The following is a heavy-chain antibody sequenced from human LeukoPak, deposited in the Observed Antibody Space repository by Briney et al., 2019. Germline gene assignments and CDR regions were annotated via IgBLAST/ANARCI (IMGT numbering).Heavy chain of an antibody. CDR2: ISGSGGST. CDR3: AKVVVVGASTYYGMDV. CDR1: GFAFSSYA. J-gene: IGHJ6*02. D-gene: IGHD2-15*01. V-gene: IGHV3-23*01. Sequence: GGSLRLSCAASGFAFSSYAMSWVRQAPGKGLEWVSTISGSGGSTYYADSVKGRFTISRDNSKNTLYLQMNSRRAEDTAVYYCAKVVVVGASTYYGMDVWGQGTTVTVSS.